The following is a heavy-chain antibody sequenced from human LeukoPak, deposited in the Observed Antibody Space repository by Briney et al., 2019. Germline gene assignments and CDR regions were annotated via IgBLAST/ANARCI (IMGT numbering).Heavy chain of an antibody. CDR2: INPNSGGT. D-gene: IGHD3-10*01. J-gene: IGHJ4*02. CDR1: GYTFTGYY. CDR3: ARVVLLWFGESSFDY. Sequence: ASVKVSCKASGYTFTGYYMHWVRQAPGQGLEWMGWINPNSGGTNYAQEFQGRVTMTRDTSISTAYMELSRLRSDDTAVYYCARVVLLWFGESSFDYWGQGTLVTVSS. V-gene: IGHV1-2*02.